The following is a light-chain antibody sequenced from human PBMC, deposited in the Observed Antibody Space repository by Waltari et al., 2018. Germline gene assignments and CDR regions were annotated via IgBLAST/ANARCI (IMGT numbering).Light chain of an antibody. CDR1: QSISVY. CDR3: QQSFTTLWT. CDR2: GAT. V-gene: IGKV1-39*01. Sequence: DIQMTQSPLTLPASVGDRVTIPCRAGQSISVYLNWYQQKHGEAPKLLIHGATTLENGVPTRFSGSGSGTDFTLTISTLQPEDFATYYCQQSFTTLWTFGQGTEVEIK. J-gene: IGKJ1*01.